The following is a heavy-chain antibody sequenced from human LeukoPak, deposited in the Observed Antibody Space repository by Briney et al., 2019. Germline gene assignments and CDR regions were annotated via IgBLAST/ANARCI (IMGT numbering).Heavy chain of an antibody. CDR2: ISGSSSYI. CDR3: ARGSAYSSSWNWFDP. D-gene: IGHD6-13*01. Sequence: GGSLRLSCAASGFTFSSYSMNWVRQAPGKGLEWVSAISGSSSYIYYADSVKGRFTISRDNAKNSLYLQMNSLRAEDTAVYYCARGSAYSSSWNWFDPWGQGTLVTVSS. J-gene: IGHJ5*02. V-gene: IGHV3-21*01. CDR1: GFTFSSYS.